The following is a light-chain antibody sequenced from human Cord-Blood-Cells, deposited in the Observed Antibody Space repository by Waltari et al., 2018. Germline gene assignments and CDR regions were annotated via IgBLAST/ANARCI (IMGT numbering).Light chain of an antibody. CDR1: SSDVGSYDY. J-gene: IGLJ3*02. CDR3: SSYTSSSTYWV. CDR2: NVN. V-gene: IGLV2-14*01. Sequence: QSALIQPPSVSGSPGQSVTISCTGTSSDVGSYDYVSWYQQHPGTVPKPMIYNVNTRPSGVSNRFSGSKSGNTASLTISGLQAEDEADYYCSSYTSSSTYWVFGGGTKLTVL.